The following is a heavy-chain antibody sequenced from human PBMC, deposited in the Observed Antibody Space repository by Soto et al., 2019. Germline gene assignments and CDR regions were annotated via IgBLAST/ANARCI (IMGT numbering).Heavy chain of an antibody. CDR3: ARIGVSSGHESPDFDS. V-gene: IGHV1-18*01. Sequence: ASVKVSCKASGYTFNLYGLTWVRQAPGQGLEWMGWISGFNGNTNYAADLQGRVTMTTDTSTSTAYMELRGLRSDDTAVYYCARIGVSSGHESPDFDSWGQGTLVTVSS. J-gene: IGHJ4*02. CDR2: ISGFNGNT. D-gene: IGHD3-16*01. CDR1: GYTFNLYG.